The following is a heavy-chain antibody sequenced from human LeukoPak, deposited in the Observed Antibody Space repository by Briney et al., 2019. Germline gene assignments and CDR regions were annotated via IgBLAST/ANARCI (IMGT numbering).Heavy chain of an antibody. D-gene: IGHD6-19*01. J-gene: IGHJ5*02. Sequence: GGSLRLSCAGSGFSFSIYAMSWVRQAPGKGLEWVSTFFSDTGKTDYADSVRGRFTISRDTSKNTLYLQMNSLRAEDTAVYYCAKRGAGSGGLHHWGQGTLVTVSS. CDR3: AKRGAGSGGLHH. V-gene: IGHV3-23*01. CDR2: FFSDTGKT. CDR1: GFSFSIYA.